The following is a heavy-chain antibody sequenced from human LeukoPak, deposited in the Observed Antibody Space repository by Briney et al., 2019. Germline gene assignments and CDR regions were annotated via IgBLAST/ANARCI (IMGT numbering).Heavy chain of an antibody. V-gene: IGHV4-31*03. Sequence: SQTLSLTCTVSGVSITSGGYFWSWIRQHPGKGLEWIGYISYSGNTYYNPSLKSRLTISVDTSKNQFSLKLSSVTAADTAVYYCARSFGESYFDYWGQGILVTVSS. D-gene: IGHD3-10*01. J-gene: IGHJ4*02. CDR1: GVSITSGGYF. CDR2: ISYSGNT. CDR3: ARSFGESYFDY.